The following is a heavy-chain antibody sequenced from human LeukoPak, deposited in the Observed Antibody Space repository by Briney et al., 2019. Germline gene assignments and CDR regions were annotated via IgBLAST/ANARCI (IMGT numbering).Heavy chain of an antibody. Sequence: SETLSLTCAVSGGSIDITNYLSWVRQAPGKGLEWIGENSHSGTTDYRPCLRSRVGMSLDRANNQFSLNLTSVTDADTAVYYCTRENRPFCPFAYWGQGVLVTVSS. CDR2: NSHSGTT. CDR1: GGSIDITNY. J-gene: IGHJ4*02. V-gene: IGHV4-4*02. D-gene: IGHD2/OR15-2a*01. CDR3: TRENRPFCPFAY.